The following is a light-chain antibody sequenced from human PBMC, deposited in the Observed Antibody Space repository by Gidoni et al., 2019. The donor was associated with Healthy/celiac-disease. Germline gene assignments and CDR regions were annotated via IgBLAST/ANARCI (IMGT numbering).Light chain of an antibody. CDR2: AAS. V-gene: IGKV1-39*01. CDR3: QQSYSTPPT. J-gene: IGKJ4*01. CDR1: QSISSY. Sequence: DIQMTQSPSSLSASVGDRVTITCRASQSISSYLNWYQQKPGKAPKLLIYAASSLQSGVPSRFSGSGSGTDFTLTIRSLQPEDFATYYCQQSYSTPPTFXGXTKVEIK.